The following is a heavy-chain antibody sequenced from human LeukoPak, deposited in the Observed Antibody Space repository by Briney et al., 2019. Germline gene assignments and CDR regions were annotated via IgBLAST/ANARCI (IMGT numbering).Heavy chain of an antibody. CDR2: IRYDGSNK. D-gene: IGHD3-10*01. J-gene: IGHJ3*02. V-gene: IGHV3-30*02. CDR1: GFTFSSYG. Sequence: GGSLRLSCAASGFTFSSYGMHWVRQAPGKGLEWVAFIRYDGSNKYYADSVKGRFTISRDNSKNTLYLQMNSLRAEDTAVYCCAKVPPRDAGSYDAFDIWGQGTMVTVSS. CDR3: AKVPPRDAGSYDAFDI.